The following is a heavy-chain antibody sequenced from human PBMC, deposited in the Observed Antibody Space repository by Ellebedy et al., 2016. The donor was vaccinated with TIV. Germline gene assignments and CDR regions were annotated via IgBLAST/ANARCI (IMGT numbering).Heavy chain of an antibody. CDR1: GFNFGDHG. CDR3: ARYWSTGSFDS. CDR2: INWNGGST. V-gene: IGHV3-20*03. D-gene: IGHD1-1*01. Sequence: GGSLRLXXAASGFNFGDHGMSWVRQAPGKGLEWVSGINWNGGSTGYADSVKGRFTISRDNAKNSLYLQMNSLRDEDTAVYYCARYWSTGSFDSWGQGTLVTVSS. J-gene: IGHJ4*02.